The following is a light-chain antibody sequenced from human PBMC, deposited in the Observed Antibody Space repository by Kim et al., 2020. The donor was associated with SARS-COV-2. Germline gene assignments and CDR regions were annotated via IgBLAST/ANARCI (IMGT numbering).Light chain of an antibody. CDR2: GNN. CDR1: SSNSGAGDD. CDR3: QSFDTSVRSVL. J-gene: IGLJ3*02. V-gene: IGLV1-40*01. Sequence: SVHMSCTGSSSNSGAGDDVHLNQQLPGTVPKLLIYGNNNRPSGGPDRFSGSKSGTSASLAITGLQNEDEADYYCQSFDTSVRSVLFGGGTKVTVL.